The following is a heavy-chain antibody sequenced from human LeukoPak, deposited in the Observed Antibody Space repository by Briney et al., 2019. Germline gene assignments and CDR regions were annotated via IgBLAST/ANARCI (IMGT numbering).Heavy chain of an antibody. Sequence: ASVKVSCKASGYTFTSYGISWVRQAPGQGLEWMGWIRAYNGNTNYAQKLQGRVTMTTDTSTSTAYMELRSLRSDDTAVYYCARITMVRGVIITYGMDVWGQGTTVTVSS. CDR3: ARITMVRGVIITYGMDV. J-gene: IGHJ6*02. V-gene: IGHV1-18*01. D-gene: IGHD3-10*01. CDR1: GYTFTSYG. CDR2: IRAYNGNT.